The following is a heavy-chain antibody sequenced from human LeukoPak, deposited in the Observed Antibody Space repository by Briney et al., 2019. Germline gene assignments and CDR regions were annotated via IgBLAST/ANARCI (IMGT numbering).Heavy chain of an antibody. D-gene: IGHD6-13*01. CDR2: IYTSGST. Sequence: PSETLSLTCTVSGGSISSYYWSWIRQPAGKGLEWIGRIYTSGSTNYNPSLKSRVTMSVDTSKNQFSLKLSSVTAADTAVYYCARDGLAAAGHAYGLDYYYYGMDVRGQGTTVTVSS. CDR3: ARDGLAAAGHAYGLDYYYYGMDV. CDR1: GGSISSYY. J-gene: IGHJ6*02. V-gene: IGHV4-4*07.